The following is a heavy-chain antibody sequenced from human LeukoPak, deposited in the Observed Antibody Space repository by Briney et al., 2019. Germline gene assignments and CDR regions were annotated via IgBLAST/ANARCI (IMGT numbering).Heavy chain of an antibody. CDR2: INPNSGGT. Sequence: ASVKVSCKASGYSFTGYYVHWVRQAPGQGLEWMGWINPNSGGTNYAEKFQGRVTMTRDTSISTAYMELSSLTSDDTAVYYCARGGGGLDYWGQGTLVTVSS. V-gene: IGHV1-2*02. J-gene: IGHJ4*02. D-gene: IGHD3-16*01. CDR3: ARGGGGLDY. CDR1: GYSFTGYY.